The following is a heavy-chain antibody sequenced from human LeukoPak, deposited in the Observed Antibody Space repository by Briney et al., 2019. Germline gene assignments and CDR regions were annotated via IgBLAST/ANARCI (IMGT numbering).Heavy chain of an antibody. CDR1: GGPISSYY. Sequence: KPSETLSLSCTVSGGPISSYYGSWIRQPAGKGLEWIGRIYTSGSTNYNPSLKSRVTISVDKSKTQFSLKLSSVTAADTAVYYCARSMVRGVIRWAYYMDVWGKGTTVTVSS. CDR3: ARSMVRGVIRWAYYMDV. D-gene: IGHD3-10*01. J-gene: IGHJ6*03. CDR2: IYTSGST. V-gene: IGHV4-4*07.